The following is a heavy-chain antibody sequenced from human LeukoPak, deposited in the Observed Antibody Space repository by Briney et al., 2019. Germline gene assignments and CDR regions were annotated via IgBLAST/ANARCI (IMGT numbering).Heavy chain of an antibody. V-gene: IGHV4-4*02. D-gene: IGHD2-15*01. CDR3: ARHAGSGVVDP. CDR1: GGSISSRNW. CDR2: IYYSGST. Sequence: SGTLSLTCAVSGGSISSRNWWSWVRQPPGKGLEWIGEIYYSGSTFYNPSLKSRVTIFVDTSKNQLSLKLSSVTAADTAVYYCARHAGSGVVDPWGQGTLVTVSS. J-gene: IGHJ5*02.